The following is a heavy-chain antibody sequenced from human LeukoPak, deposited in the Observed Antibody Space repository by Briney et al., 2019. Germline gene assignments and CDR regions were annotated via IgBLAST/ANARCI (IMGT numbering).Heavy chain of an antibody. CDR3: ARDFLVGATTFYFDY. Sequence: ASVKVSCKASGGTFSSYAISWVRQAPGQGLEWIGWINPNSGGTNYAQKFQGRVTMTRDTSISTAYMELSRLRSDDTAVHYCARDFLVGATTFYFDYWGQGTLVTVSS. CDR2: INPNSGGT. V-gene: IGHV1-2*02. CDR1: GGTFSSYA. D-gene: IGHD1-26*01. J-gene: IGHJ4*02.